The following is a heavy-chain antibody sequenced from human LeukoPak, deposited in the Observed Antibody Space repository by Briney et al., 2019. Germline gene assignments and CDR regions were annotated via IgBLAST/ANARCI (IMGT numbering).Heavy chain of an antibody. CDR3: AKEKAIGTINYGLDV. V-gene: IGHV3-30*18. CDR2: IAYDGSNQ. CDR1: GFVFDTYG. Sequence: GGSLRLSCAASGFVFDTYGMLWVRQAPGKGLEWVAVIAYDGSNQYHADSVKGRFTISRDNSKNTLYLQMNSLRGEDTAVYYCAKEKAIGTINYGLDVWGQGTTVTVSS. D-gene: IGHD1-1*01. J-gene: IGHJ6*02.